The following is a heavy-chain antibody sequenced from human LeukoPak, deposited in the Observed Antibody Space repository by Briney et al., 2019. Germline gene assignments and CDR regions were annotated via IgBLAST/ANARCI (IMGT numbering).Heavy chain of an antibody. J-gene: IGHJ4*02. CDR3: AREYWGSSFDY. Sequence: PGGSLRLSCAASGFNFSVYGMHWVRQAPGKGLVWVSRIDNDVTTTSYADSVRGRFTISRGNAKSTLYLQMNSLRAEDRAVYYCAREYWGSSFDYWGQGSLASDS. CDR1: GFNFSVYG. V-gene: IGHV3-74*01. CDR2: IDNDVTTT. D-gene: IGHD2-15*01.